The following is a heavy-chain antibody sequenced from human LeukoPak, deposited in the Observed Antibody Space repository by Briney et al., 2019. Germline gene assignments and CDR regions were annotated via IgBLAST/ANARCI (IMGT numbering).Heavy chain of an antibody. D-gene: IGHD4-23*01. J-gene: IGHJ3*02. CDR1: GFTFSSYE. Sequence: PGGSLRLSCTASGFTFSSYEMNWVRQAPGKGLEWVSYISSSGSTIYYADSVKGRFTISRDNAKNSLYLQMNSLRAEDTAVYYCVREGYSHAFDIWGKGTMVTVSS. CDR2: ISSSGSTI. CDR3: VREGYSHAFDI. V-gene: IGHV3-48*03.